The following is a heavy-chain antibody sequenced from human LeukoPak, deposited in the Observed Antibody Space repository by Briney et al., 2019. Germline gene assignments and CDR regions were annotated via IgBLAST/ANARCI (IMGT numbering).Heavy chain of an antibody. D-gene: IGHD5-18*01. Sequence: SETLSLTCTVSGYSISSGYYWGWIRQPPGKGLEWIGSIYHSGSTYYNPSLKSRVTISVDTSKNQFSLKLSSVTAADTAVYYCARVTWLNWFDPWGQGTLVTVSS. V-gene: IGHV4-38-2*02. CDR2: IYHSGST. CDR3: ARVTWLNWFDP. CDR1: GYSISSGYY. J-gene: IGHJ5*02.